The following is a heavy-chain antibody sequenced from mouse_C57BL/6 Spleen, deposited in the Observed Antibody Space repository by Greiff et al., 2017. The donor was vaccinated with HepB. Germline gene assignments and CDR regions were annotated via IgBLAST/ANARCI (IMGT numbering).Heavy chain of an antibody. Sequence: EVQLQQSGAELVRPGASVKLSCTASGFNIKDDYMHWVKQRPEQGLEWIGWIDPENGDTEYASKFQGKATITADTSSNTAYLQLSSLTSEDTAVYYCTKWPSSYYFDYWGQCTTLTVSS. CDR1: GFNIKDDY. CDR2: IDPENGDT. D-gene: IGHD1-3*01. CDR3: TKWPSSYYFDY. J-gene: IGHJ2*01. V-gene: IGHV14-4*01.